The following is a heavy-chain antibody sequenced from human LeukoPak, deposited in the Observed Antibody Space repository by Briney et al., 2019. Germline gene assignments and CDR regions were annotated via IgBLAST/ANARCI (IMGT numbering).Heavy chain of an antibody. Sequence: GGSLRLSCAASGFTVSSNYMSWVRQAPGKGLEWVSAISGSGGSTYYADSVKGRFTISRDNSKNTLYLQMNSLRAEDTAVYYCAKTVVSHYYDTSGYFDYWGQGTLVTVSS. V-gene: IGHV3-23*01. CDR3: AKTVVSHYYDTSGYFDY. CDR1: GFTVSSNY. D-gene: IGHD3-22*01. J-gene: IGHJ4*02. CDR2: ISGSGGST.